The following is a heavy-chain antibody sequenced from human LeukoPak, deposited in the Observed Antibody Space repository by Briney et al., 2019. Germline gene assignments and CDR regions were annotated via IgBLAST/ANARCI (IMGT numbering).Heavy chain of an antibody. CDR3: ARETDTAMVDGDCSFDY. CDR1: GFTFSNYG. J-gene: IGHJ4*02. V-gene: IGHV3-30*03. Sequence: GGSLRLSCAASGFTFSNYGVHWVRQAPGKGLEWVAHISQDGSEKYYGDSVKGRFTISRDNSKNTLYLQMNSLTAEDTAVYYCARETDTAMVDGDCSFDYWGPGTLVSVSS. CDR2: ISQDGSEK. D-gene: IGHD2-21*01.